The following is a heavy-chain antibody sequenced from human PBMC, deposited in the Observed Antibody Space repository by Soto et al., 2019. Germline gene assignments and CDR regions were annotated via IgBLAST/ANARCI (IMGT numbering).Heavy chain of an antibody. Sequence: ASVKVSCKASGYTFTSYDINWVRQATGQGLEWMGWMNPNSGNTGYAQKFQGRVTMTRNTSISTAYMELSSLRSEDTAVYYCARAEIMITFGGVIVTHAFDIWGQGTMVTVSS. CDR2: MNPNSGNT. D-gene: IGHD3-16*02. CDR3: ARAEIMITFGGVIVTHAFDI. V-gene: IGHV1-8*01. CDR1: GYTFTSYD. J-gene: IGHJ3*02.